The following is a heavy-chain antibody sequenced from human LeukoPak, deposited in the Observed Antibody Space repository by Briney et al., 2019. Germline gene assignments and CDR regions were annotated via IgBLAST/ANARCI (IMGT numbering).Heavy chain of an antibody. CDR3: ARDTGDFWSGYLN. V-gene: IGHV4-30-4*01. J-gene: IGHJ4*02. CDR1: GGSISSGDYY. CDR2: IYYSGST. D-gene: IGHD3-3*01. Sequence: PSETLSLTCTVSGGSISSGDYYWSWIRQPPGKGLEWIGYIYYSGSTYYNPSLKSRVTISVDTSKNQFSLKLSSVTAADTAVYYCARDTGDFWSGYLNWGQGTLVTVSS.